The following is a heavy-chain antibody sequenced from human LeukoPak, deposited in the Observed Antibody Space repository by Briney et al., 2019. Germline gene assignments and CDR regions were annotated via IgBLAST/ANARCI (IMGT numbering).Heavy chain of an antibody. D-gene: IGHD5-18*01. V-gene: IGHV4-59*01. CDR1: GGSISSYY. Sequence: SETLSLTCTVSGGSISSYYWSWIRQPPGKGLEWIGYIYYSGSTNYNPSLKSRVTISVDTSKNQFSLKLSSVTAADTAVYYCARDRRIQLWLQAGYYYGMDVWGQGTTVTVSS. CDR2: IYYSGST. J-gene: IGHJ6*02. CDR3: ARDRRIQLWLQAGYYYGMDV.